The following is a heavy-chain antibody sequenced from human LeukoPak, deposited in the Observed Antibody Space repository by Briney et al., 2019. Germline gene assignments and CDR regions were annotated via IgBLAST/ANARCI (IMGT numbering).Heavy chain of an antibody. V-gene: IGHV3-74*01. D-gene: IGHD3-10*01. CDR2: IKSDGSST. Sequence: PGGSLRLSCAASGFTFSNYWMHWVRQAPGKGLVWVSRIKSDGSSTSYADSVKGRFTISRDNAKNTLYLQMNSLRAEDTAVYYRASTMIRGVPWGQGTLVTVSS. CDR3: ASTMIRGVP. J-gene: IGHJ5*02. CDR1: GFTFSNYW.